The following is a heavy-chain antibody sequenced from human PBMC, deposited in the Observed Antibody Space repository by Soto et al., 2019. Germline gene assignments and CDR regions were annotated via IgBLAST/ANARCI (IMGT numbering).Heavy chain of an antibody. CDR2: IKQDGSEK. J-gene: IGHJ4*02. CDR1: KFTFSSYW. Sequence: PAWSLRLSCTASKFTFSSYWMSWVLKNPGKLLEWVANIKQDGSEKYYVDSVKGRFTISRDNAKNSLYLQMNSLRAEDTAVYYCARDGDDFWSGYSDWGQGTLVTVSS. V-gene: IGHV3-7*01. CDR3: ARDGDDFWSGYSD. D-gene: IGHD3-3*01.